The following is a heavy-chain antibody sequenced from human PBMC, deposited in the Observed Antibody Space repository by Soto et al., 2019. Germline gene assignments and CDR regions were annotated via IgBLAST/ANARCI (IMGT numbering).Heavy chain of an antibody. V-gene: IGHV3-33*01. CDR1: GFTFSSYG. CDR2: IWYDGSNK. CDR3: ARDYLYDRSQLFHGMDV. Sequence: QVQLVESGGGVVQPGWSLRLSCAASGFTFSSYGMHWVRQAPGKGLEWVAVIWYDGSNKYYADSVKGRFTISRDNSKNTLYLQMNSLRAEDTAVYYCARDYLYDRSQLFHGMDVWGQGTTVTVSS. J-gene: IGHJ6*02. D-gene: IGHD3-22*01.